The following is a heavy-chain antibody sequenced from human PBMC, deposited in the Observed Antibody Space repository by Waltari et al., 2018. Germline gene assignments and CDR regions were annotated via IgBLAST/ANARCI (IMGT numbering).Heavy chain of an antibody. CDR1: GGSISSSSYY. D-gene: IGHD3-3*01. V-gene: IGHV4-39*01. CDR3: ARRNYDFWSGYNYYYGMDV. Sequence: QLQLQESGPGLVKPSETLSLTCTVSGGSISSSSYYWGWIRQPPGKGLEWIGSIYYSGGTYYNPSLKSRVTISVDTSKNQFSLKLSSVTAADTAVYYCARRNYDFWSGYNYYYGMDVWGQGTTVTVSS. CDR2: IYYSGGT. J-gene: IGHJ6*02.